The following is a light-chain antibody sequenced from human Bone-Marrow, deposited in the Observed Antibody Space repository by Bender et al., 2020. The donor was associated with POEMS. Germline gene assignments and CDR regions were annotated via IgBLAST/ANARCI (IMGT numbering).Light chain of an antibody. CDR3: QSADSSGISVV. CDR2: KDT. CDR1: ALANQF. V-gene: IGLV3-25*03. J-gene: IGLJ2*01. Sequence: SYELTQPPSVSVSPGQTARITCSADALANQFAYWYQQKPGQAPLLVIYKDTERPSGIPERFSGSISGTTVTLTISGVQAEGEADYYCQSADSSGISVVCGGGTKLTVL.